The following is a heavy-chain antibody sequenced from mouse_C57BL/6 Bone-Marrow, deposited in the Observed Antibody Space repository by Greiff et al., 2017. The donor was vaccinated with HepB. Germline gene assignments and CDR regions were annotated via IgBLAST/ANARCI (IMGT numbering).Heavy chain of an antibody. V-gene: IGHV1-5*01. J-gene: IGHJ4*01. D-gene: IGHD6-5*01. CDR2: IYPGNSYT. CDR1: GYTFTSYW. CDR3: TRESLCFYYAMDY. Sequence: SGTVLARPGASVKMSCKTSGYTFTSYWTHWVKQRPGQGLEWIGAIYPGNSYTSYNKKFKGKAKLTAVTSASTAYMEHSSLTNEDSAVYDSTRESLCFYYAMDYWCQGTSVTVSS.